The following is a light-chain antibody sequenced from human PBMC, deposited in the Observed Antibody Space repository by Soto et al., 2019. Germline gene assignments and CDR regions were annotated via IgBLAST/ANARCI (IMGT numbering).Light chain of an antibody. CDR3: QQYNTWPPIT. J-gene: IGKJ5*01. Sequence: DIVLTQSPGTLSLSPGERATLSCRASQTISNSYLAWYQHKPGQAPRLLIYGASSRATGTPARFSGSGSGTEFTLTISNLQSEDFAVYYCQQYNTWPPITFGQGTRLEIK. V-gene: IGKV3-15*01. CDR2: GAS. CDR1: QTISNSY.